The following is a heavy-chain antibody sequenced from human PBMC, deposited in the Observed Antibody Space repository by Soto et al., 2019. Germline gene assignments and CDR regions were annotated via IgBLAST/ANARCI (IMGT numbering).Heavy chain of an antibody. J-gene: IGHJ4*02. CDR2: VFSSVSA. CDR1: GVSVSSYT. Sequence: PSETLSLTCLVSGVSVSSYTWSWVRQPANKGLEWIGRVFSSVSATYSPSLKSRVRSSMDTPENRISLKLDSVTAADAGVYYCTRDGMTTGDTWGPGTLVTVSS. D-gene: IGHD2-21*02. V-gene: IGHV4-4*07. CDR3: TRDGMTTGDT.